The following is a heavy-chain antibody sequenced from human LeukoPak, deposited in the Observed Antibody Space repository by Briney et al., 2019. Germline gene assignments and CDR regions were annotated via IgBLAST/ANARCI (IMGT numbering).Heavy chain of an antibody. J-gene: IGHJ5*02. CDR1: GFTFSSYW. CDR2: VNTDGTST. Sequence: QPGGSLRLSCAASGFTFSSYWMHWVRQAPGEGLVWVSRVNTDGTSTSYADSVKGRFTISRDNAKNTVDLQMNGLRGEDTAVYYCARDAGDCGGDCPRWFDPWGQGTLVTVSS. CDR3: ARDAGDCGGDCPRWFDP. V-gene: IGHV3-74*01. D-gene: IGHD2-21*02.